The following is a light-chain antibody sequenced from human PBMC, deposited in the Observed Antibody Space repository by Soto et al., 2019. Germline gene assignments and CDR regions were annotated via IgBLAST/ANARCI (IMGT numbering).Light chain of an antibody. V-gene: IGLV2-14*01. CDR3: SSYTTNGTYV. CDR1: SSDIGTYYY. J-gene: IGLJ1*01. Sequence: QSALTQPASVSGSPGQSITITCIGSSSDIGTYYYVSWYHQHPGRAPRIMMYEVANQPSGVSDRFSGSKSGSTASLTISGLQAEDEGDYYCSSYTTNGTYVFGSGTKVTVL. CDR2: EVA.